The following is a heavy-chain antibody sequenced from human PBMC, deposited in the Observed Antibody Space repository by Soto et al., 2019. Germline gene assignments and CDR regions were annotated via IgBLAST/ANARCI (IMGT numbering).Heavy chain of an antibody. D-gene: IGHD2-2*01. CDR2: IIPILGIA. Sequence: QVQLVQSGAEVKKPGSSVKVSCKASGGTFSSYSISWVRQAPGQGLEWMGRIIPILGIANYAQKFQGRVTITADKSTSTADMELSSLRSEDTAMYYCARARSSTNSTRPDYWGQGTLDTVSS. CDR1: GGTFSSYS. V-gene: IGHV1-69*02. CDR3: ARARSSTNSTRPDY. J-gene: IGHJ4*02.